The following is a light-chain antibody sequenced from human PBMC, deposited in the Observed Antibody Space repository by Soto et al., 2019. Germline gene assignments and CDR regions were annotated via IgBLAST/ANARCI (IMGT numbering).Light chain of an antibody. CDR1: SSDVGGYNY. CDR2: DVS. J-gene: IGLJ1*01. V-gene: IGLV2-14*01. CDR3: SSYTSGSTRV. Sequence: QSVLTQPASVSGSPGQSITISCTGTSSDVGGYNYVSWYQQHPGKAPKLMIYDVSNRPSGVSNRFSGSKSGNTASLTISGLQAEDEAAYYCSSYTSGSTRVFGTGTKVTVL.